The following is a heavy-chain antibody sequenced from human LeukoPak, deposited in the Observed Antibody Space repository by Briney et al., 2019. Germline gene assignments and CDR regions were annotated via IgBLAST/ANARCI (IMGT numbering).Heavy chain of an antibody. D-gene: IGHD4-17*01. V-gene: IGHV3-20*04. CDR1: GFTFDDYG. Sequence: GGSLRLSCAASGFTFDDYGMSWVRQAPGKGLEWVAGINWNSDSTGYTDSVKGRFTISRDNAKNSLYLQMNSLSAEDTAVYYCARDGDGHFDYWGQGTLVTVSS. J-gene: IGHJ4*02. CDR3: ARDGDGHFDY. CDR2: INWNSDST.